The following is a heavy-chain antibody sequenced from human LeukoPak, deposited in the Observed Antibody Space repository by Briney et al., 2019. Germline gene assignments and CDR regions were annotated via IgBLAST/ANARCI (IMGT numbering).Heavy chain of an antibody. CDR3: ARERIAAADLDAFDI. V-gene: IGHV1-2*02. Sequence: ASVKVSCKASVYTFTGYYMHWVRQAPGQGLEWMGWINPNSGGTNYAQKFQGRVTMTRDTSISTAYMELSRLRSDDTAVYYCARERIAAADLDAFDIWGQGTMVTVSS. J-gene: IGHJ3*02. CDR2: INPNSGGT. D-gene: IGHD6-13*01. CDR1: VYTFTGYY.